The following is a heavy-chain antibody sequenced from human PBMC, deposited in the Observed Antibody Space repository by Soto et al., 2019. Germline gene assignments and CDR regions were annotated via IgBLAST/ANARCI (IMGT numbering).Heavy chain of an antibody. V-gene: IGHV3-30*18. Sequence: LRLSCAASGFTFSSYGMHWVRQAPGKGLEWVAVISYDGSNKYYADSVKGRFTISRDNSKNTLYLQMNSLRAEDTAVYYCAKDWGTCSGGSCYHYWGQGTLVTVSS. CDR1: GFTFSSYG. D-gene: IGHD2-15*01. J-gene: IGHJ4*02. CDR2: ISYDGSNK. CDR3: AKDWGTCSGGSCYHY.